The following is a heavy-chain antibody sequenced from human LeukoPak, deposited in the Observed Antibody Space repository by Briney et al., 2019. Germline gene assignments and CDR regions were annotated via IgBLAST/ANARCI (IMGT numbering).Heavy chain of an antibody. V-gene: IGHV1-46*01. Sequence: ASVKVSCKASGYTFTRYYMHWVRQAPGQGLEWMGIINPSGGSTSYAQKFQGRVNMTRDMSTSTVYMELSSLRSEDTAVYYCARQIAVVTLRGRDAFDIWGQGTMVTVSS. CDR2: INPSGGST. D-gene: IGHD3-22*01. J-gene: IGHJ3*02. CDR1: GYTFTRYY. CDR3: ARQIAVVTLRGRDAFDI.